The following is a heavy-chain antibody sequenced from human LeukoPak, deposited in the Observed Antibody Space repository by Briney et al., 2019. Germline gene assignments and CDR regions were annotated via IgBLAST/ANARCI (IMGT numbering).Heavy chain of an antibody. V-gene: IGHV1-18*01. Sequence: ASVKVSCKASGYTFTSYGISWVRQAPGQGLEWMGWISAYNGNTNYAQKLQGRVTMTTDTSTSTAYMELRSLRSDDTAVYYCARVTVDTGSYYDFWSGYQWGASDIWGQGTMVTVSS. CDR1: GYTFTSYG. CDR3: ARVTVDTGSYYDFWSGYQWGASDI. CDR2: ISAYNGNT. D-gene: IGHD3-3*01. J-gene: IGHJ3*02.